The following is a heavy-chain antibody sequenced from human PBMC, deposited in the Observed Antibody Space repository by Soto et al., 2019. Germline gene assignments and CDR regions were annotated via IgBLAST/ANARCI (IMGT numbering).Heavy chain of an antibody. V-gene: IGHV3-33*01. CDR3: ARDVRVKTFRRLGWLGEPAKMEDSWFDP. Sequence: QVQLVESGGGVVQPGRSLRLSCAASGFTFSSYDMHWVRQAPGKGLEWVAVIWYDGSNKYYADSVKGRFTISRDNSKNTLYLQMNSLRAEDTAVYYCARDVRVKTFRRLGWLGEPAKMEDSWFDPWGQGTLVTVSS. CDR1: GFTFSSYD. CDR2: IWYDGSNK. D-gene: IGHD3-10*01. J-gene: IGHJ5*02.